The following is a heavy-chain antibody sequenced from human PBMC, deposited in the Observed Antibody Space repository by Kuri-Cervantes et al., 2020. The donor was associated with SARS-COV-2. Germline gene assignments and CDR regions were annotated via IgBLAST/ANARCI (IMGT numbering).Heavy chain of an antibody. V-gene: IGHV1-69*06. CDR2: IIPIFGTA. D-gene: IGHD1-26*01. CDR3: ARDTPSGSYLNSAFDI. Sequence: SVKVSCKASGGTFSSYAISWVRQAPGQGLEWMGRIIPIFGTANYAQKFQGRVTITADKSTSTAYMELSSLRSEDTAVYYCARDTPSGSYLNSAFDIWGQGTMVTVSS. CDR1: GGTFSSYA. J-gene: IGHJ3*02.